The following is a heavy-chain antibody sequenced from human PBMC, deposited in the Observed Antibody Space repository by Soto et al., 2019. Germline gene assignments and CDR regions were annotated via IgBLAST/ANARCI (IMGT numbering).Heavy chain of an antibody. D-gene: IGHD5-18*01. J-gene: IGHJ3*02. Sequence: GESLKISCAASGFTFSSYAMSWVRQAPGKGLEWVSAISGSGGSTYYADSVKGRFTISRDNSKNTLYLQMNSLRAEDTAVYYCAKEHSYGYHAFDIWGQGTMVTVSS. V-gene: IGHV3-23*01. CDR3: AKEHSYGYHAFDI. CDR2: ISGSGGST. CDR1: GFTFSSYA.